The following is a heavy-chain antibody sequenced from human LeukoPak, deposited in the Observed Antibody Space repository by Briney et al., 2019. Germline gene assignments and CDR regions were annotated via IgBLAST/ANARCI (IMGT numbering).Heavy chain of an antibody. J-gene: IGHJ3*02. V-gene: IGHV1-46*01. CDR3: ARDPDYYDSSGYPIHFDI. CDR2: INPSGGST. D-gene: IGHD3-22*01. CDR1: GYTFTSYY. Sequence: GASVKVSCKASGYTFTSYYMHWVRQAPGQGLEWMGIINPSGGSTSYAQKFQGRVTMTRDMSTSTVYMELSSLRSEDTAVYYCARDPDYYDSSGYPIHFDIWGQGTMVTVSS.